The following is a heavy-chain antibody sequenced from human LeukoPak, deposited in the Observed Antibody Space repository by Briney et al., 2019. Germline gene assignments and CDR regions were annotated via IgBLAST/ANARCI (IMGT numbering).Heavy chain of an antibody. J-gene: IGHJ6*02. CDR3: ARDRHLSTHYYYYGMDV. CDR1: GGSFSGYY. V-gene: IGHV4-34*01. CDR2: INHSGST. Sequence: SETLSLTCAVYGGSFSGYYWSWIRQPPGKGLEWIGEINHSGSTNYNPSLKSRVTISVDTSKNQFSLKLSSVTAADTAVYYCARDRHLSTHYYYYGMDVWGQGTTVTVSS.